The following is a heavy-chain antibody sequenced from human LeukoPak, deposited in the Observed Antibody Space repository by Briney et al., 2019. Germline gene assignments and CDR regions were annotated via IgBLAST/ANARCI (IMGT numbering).Heavy chain of an antibody. CDR3: ARYDFWRGSGLDV. Sequence: ASVKVSCRASGYSFTSYGINWVRQAPGQGLEWMRWISASNGNTNSAQRFQGRVTMTTDTSTSTAYMELKSLRSDDTAVYYCARYDFWRGSGLDVWGQGTTVTVSS. D-gene: IGHD3-3*01. V-gene: IGHV1-18*01. CDR2: ISASNGNT. CDR1: GYSFTSYG. J-gene: IGHJ6*02.